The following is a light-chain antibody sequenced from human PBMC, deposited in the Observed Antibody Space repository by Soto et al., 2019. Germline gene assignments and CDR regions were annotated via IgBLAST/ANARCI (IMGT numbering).Light chain of an antibody. J-gene: IGLJ1*01. Sequence: SALTQPASVSGSPGQSITISCTGTSSDVGGYTYVSWYQQHPGKAPEVIIYEVSNRPSGVSNRFSGSKSGNTASLTISGLQAEDEADYFCSSYTSSSTPYVFGTGTKV. V-gene: IGLV2-14*01. CDR3: SSYTSSSTPYV. CDR2: EVS. CDR1: SSDVGGYTY.